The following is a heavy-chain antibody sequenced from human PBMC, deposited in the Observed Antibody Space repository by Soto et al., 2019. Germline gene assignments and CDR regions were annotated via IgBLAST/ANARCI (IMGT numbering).Heavy chain of an antibody. D-gene: IGHD3-10*01. CDR1: GGSISSSSYY. V-gene: IGHV4-39*01. Sequence: SETLSLTCTVSGGSISSSSYYWGWIRQPPGKGLEWIGSIYYSGSTYYNPSLKSRVTISVDTSKNQFSLKLSSVTAADTAVYYCARQLMVRGVDDAFDIWGQGTMVTVSS. J-gene: IGHJ3*02. CDR3: ARQLMVRGVDDAFDI. CDR2: IYYSGST.